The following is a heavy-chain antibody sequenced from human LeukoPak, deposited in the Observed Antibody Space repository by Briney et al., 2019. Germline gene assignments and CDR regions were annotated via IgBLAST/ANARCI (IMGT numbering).Heavy chain of an antibody. J-gene: IGHJ4*02. CDR2: IYYSGST. CDR3: AREGGSSSWYDY. Sequence: SETLSLTCTVSGGSISSYYWSWIRQPPGKGLEWIGYIYYSGSTNYNPSLKSRVAISLDTSKNQSSLKLRSVTAADTAVYYCAREGGSSSWYDYWGQGTLVTVSS. D-gene: IGHD6-13*01. CDR1: GGSISSYY. V-gene: IGHV4-59*01.